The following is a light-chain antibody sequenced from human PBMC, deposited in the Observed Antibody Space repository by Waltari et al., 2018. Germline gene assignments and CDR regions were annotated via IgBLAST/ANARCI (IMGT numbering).Light chain of an antibody. CDR3: QQYGIYRA. Sequence: DVQMTQSPSTLSASVGDRVTITCRASQSVSTWLAWYQQKPGKASNLLIYRASTLETGVPSRFSGSGSGTEFTLTISSLQPDDFATYYCQQYGIYRAFGQGTKVDIK. CDR1: QSVSTW. CDR2: RAS. J-gene: IGKJ1*01. V-gene: IGKV1-5*03.